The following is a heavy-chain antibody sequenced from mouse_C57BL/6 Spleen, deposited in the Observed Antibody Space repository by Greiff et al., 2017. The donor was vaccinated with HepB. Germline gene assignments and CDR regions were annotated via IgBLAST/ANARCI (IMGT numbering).Heavy chain of an antibody. D-gene: IGHD3-2*02. V-gene: IGHV5-4*03. CDR3: ARPRSSGYDYAMDY. CDR1: GFTFSSYA. CDR2: ISDGGSYT. Sequence: EVKVVESGGGLVKPGGSLKLSCAASGFTFSSYAMSWVRQTPEKRLEWVATISDGGSYTYYPDNVKGRFTISRDNAKNNLYLQMSHLKSEDTAMYYCARPRSSGYDYAMDYWGQGTSVTVSS. J-gene: IGHJ4*01.